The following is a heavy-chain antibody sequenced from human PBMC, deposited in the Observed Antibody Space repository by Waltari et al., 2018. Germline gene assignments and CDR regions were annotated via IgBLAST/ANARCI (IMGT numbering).Heavy chain of an antibody. J-gene: IGHJ3*02. CDR2: IHPGDSDT. Sequence: EVQLVQSGAEVKQPGESLKISCKGSGYSFTSYWIGWVRQMPGKGREWMGVIHPGDSDTRYSPSFQGQVTISADKSISTAYLQWSSLKASDTAMYYCARTDYGDYSAFDIWGQGTMVTVSS. CDR1: GYSFTSYW. V-gene: IGHV5-51*03. CDR3: ARTDYGDYSAFDI. D-gene: IGHD4-17*01.